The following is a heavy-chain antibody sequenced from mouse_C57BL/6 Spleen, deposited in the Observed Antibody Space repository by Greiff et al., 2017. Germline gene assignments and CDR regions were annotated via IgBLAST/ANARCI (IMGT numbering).Heavy chain of an antibody. V-gene: IGHV5-17*01. CDR3: ARRDYGSTFDY. J-gene: IGHJ2*01. CDR2: ISSGSSTI. D-gene: IGHD1-1*01. CDR1: GFTFSDYG. Sequence: EVHLVESGGGLVKPGGSLKLSCAASGFTFSDYGIHWVRQAPEKGLEWVAYISSGSSTIYYADTVKGRFTISRDNAKNTLFLQMTSLRSEDTAMYYCARRDYGSTFDYWGQGTTLTVSS.